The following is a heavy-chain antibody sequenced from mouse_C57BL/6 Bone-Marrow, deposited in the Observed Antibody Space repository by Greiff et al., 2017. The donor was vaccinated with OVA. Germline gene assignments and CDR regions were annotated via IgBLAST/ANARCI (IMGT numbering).Heavy chain of an antibody. Sequence: VQLQQPGTELVKPGASVKLSCKASGYTFTSYWMHWVKQRPGQGLEWIGNINPSNGGTNYNEKFKSKATLTVDKYSSTAYMQLSSLPSEVSAVYYCAKRTVVEPHYAMDYWGQGTSGTVSS. CDR2: INPSNGGT. J-gene: IGHJ4*01. D-gene: IGHD1-1*01. V-gene: IGHV1-53*01. CDR1: GYTFTSYW. CDR3: AKRTVVEPHYAMDY.